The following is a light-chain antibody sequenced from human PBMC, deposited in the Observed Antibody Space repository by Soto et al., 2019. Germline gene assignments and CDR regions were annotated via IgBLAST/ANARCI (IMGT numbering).Light chain of an antibody. CDR2: DAS. V-gene: IGKV3-11*01. CDR3: QQRSNWPPLT. Sequence: VLTQSPGTLSLSPGERATLSCRASQSVSSYLAWYQQKPGQAPRLLIYDASNRATGIPARFSGSGSGTDFTLTISSLEPEDFAVYYCQQRSNWPPLTFGGGTKVDIK. J-gene: IGKJ4*01. CDR1: QSVSSY.